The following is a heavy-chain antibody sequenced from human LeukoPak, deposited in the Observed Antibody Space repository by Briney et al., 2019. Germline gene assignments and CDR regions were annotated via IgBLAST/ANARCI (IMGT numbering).Heavy chain of an antibody. D-gene: IGHD1-20*01. J-gene: IGHJ4*02. CDR2: IKWNGGST. Sequence: PGGSLRLSCAASGFTFDDYGMSWVRQAPGKGLEWVSGIKWNGGSTGYADSVKGRFTISRDKAKNSLYLQMNSLRAEDTALYYCARRDRYNWNDLDYWGQGTLVTVSS. CDR3: ARRDRYNWNDLDY. CDR1: GFTFDDYG. V-gene: IGHV3-20*04.